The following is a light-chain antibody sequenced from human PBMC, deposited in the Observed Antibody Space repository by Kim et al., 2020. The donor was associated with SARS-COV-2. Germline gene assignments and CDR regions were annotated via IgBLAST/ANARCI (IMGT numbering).Light chain of an antibody. CDR1: SGHSTYA. V-gene: IGLV4-69*01. J-gene: IGLJ3*02. Sequence: QLVLTQSPSASASLGASVKLTCTLSSGHSTYAIAWHQQQPEKGPRYLLKINTDGSHTRGDDISDRFSGSSSGAERYLTISSLQSEDEAAYYCQTWGPGIRVFGGGTQLTVL. CDR3: QTWGPGIRV. CDR2: INTDGSH.